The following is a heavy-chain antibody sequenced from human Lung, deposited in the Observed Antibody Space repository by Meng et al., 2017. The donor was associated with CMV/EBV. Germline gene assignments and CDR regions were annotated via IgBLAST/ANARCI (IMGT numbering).Heavy chain of an antibody. V-gene: IGHV3-23*03. Sequence: GESLKISCAASGFTFSSYAMSWVRQAPGKGLEWVSVIYSGGSSTYYADSVKGRFTISRDNSKNTLYLQMNSLRAEDTAVYYCAKDHRARYCSGGRCYYYYGMDVWGQGTTVTVSS. J-gene: IGHJ6*02. CDR3: AKDHRARYCSGGRCYYYYGMDV. CDR1: GFTFSSYA. D-gene: IGHD2-15*01. CDR2: IYSGGSST.